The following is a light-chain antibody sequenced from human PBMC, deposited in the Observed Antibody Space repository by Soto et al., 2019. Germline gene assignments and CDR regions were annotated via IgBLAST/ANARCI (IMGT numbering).Light chain of an antibody. V-gene: IGKV3-11*01. CDR2: DAS. Sequence: EVVLTQSPATLSLSPGERATLSCRASQSVSNYLAWYQQKPGQAPRLLIYDASNRATGIPARFSGSGSGTDCTLTISSQEHEDFAVYYCQQRTNWQITFGQGKRLEIK. J-gene: IGKJ5*01. CDR3: QQRTNWQIT. CDR1: QSVSNY.